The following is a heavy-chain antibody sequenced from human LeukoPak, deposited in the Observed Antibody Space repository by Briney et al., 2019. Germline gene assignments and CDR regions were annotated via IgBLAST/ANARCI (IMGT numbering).Heavy chain of an antibody. Sequence: GGSLRLSCAASGFTFSSYWMHWVRQAPGKGPVWVSRISNDGSSTTYADSVKGRFTISRDNAKNSLYLQMNSLRAEDTAVYYCARDCPGDYPSYYGMDVWGQGTTVTVSS. CDR3: ARDCPGDYPSYYGMDV. CDR2: ISNDGSST. V-gene: IGHV3-74*01. J-gene: IGHJ6*02. D-gene: IGHD4-17*01. CDR1: GFTFSSYW.